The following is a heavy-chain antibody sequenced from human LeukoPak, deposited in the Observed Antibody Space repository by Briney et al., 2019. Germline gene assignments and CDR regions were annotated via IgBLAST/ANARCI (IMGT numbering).Heavy chain of an antibody. D-gene: IGHD6-13*01. Sequence: GGSLRLSCAASGFTFSNYGMHWVRQTPGKGLEWVAVISYDGSNKYYADSVKGRFTISRDNSKNTLYLQMNSLRAEDTAVYYCARGYFDYWGQGTLVTVSS. V-gene: IGHV3-30*03. CDR2: ISYDGSNK. CDR3: ARGYFDY. CDR1: GFTFSNYG. J-gene: IGHJ4*02.